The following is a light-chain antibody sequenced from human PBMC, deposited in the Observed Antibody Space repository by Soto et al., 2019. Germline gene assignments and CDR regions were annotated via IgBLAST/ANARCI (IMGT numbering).Light chain of an antibody. Sequence: AIQMTQSPSSLSASIGDRVTITCRASQGIRKDLGWYQDKPGKAPKLLIYAASSLQPGVPSRFSGSGSGTDFTLTITSLQPEDFATYYCLQDYNYPRTFGQGTKVEIK. CDR3: LQDYNYPRT. J-gene: IGKJ1*01. CDR2: AAS. V-gene: IGKV1-6*01. CDR1: QGIRKD.